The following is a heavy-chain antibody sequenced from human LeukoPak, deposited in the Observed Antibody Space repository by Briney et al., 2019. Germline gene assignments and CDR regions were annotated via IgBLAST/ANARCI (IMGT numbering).Heavy chain of an antibody. V-gene: IGHV4-4*07. CDR1: GYSISNGFY. J-gene: IGHJ6*03. CDR3: ARTSEGYCRGGSCWDYYYYMDV. CDR2: IYTSGST. Sequence: PSETLSLTCNVSGYSISNGFYWGWIRQPAGKGLEWIGRIYTSGSTNYNPSLKSRVTMSVDTSKNQFSLKLSSVTAADTAVYYCARTSEGYCRGGSCWDYYYYMDVWGKGTTVTVSS. D-gene: IGHD2-15*01.